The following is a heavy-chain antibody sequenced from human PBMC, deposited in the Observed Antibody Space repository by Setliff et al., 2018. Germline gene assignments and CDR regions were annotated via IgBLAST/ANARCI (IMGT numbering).Heavy chain of an antibody. D-gene: IGHD6-13*01. J-gene: IGHJ4*02. V-gene: IGHV4-38-2*02. CDR2: INHSGST. Sequence: SETLSFTCSVSGYSISSGYYWGWIRQPPGKGLEWIGEINHSGSTNYNPSLKSRVTISVDTSKNQFSLKLSSVTAADTAVYYCARGDIAAPRYKLRFSAFDYWGQGTLVTVSS. CDR1: GYSISSGYY. CDR3: ARGDIAAPRYKLRFSAFDY.